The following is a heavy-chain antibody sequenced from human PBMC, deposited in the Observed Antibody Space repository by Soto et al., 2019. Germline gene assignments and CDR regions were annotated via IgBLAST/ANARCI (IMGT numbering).Heavy chain of an antibody. Sequence: VKVSCKASGYTFTSYGISWVRQAPGQGLEWMGWISAYNGNTNYAQKLQGRVTMTTDTSTSTAYMELRSLRSDDTAVYYCARDYYDILTGYQNYYYYYGMDVWGQGTTVTVSS. CDR3: ARDYYDILTGYQNYYYYYGMDV. D-gene: IGHD3-9*01. CDR1: GYTFTSYG. CDR2: ISAYNGNT. V-gene: IGHV1-18*01. J-gene: IGHJ6*02.